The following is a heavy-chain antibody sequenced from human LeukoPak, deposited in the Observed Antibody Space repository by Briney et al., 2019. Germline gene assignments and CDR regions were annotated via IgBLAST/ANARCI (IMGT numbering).Heavy chain of an antibody. V-gene: IGHV3-33*01. CDR3: ARGGAAAAMAFDY. CDR1: GFTFSSYG. Sequence: GGSLRLSCAASGFTFSSYGLHWVRQTPGKGLEWVAGIWYDGSNKYYADSVKGRFTISRDNSKNTLYLQMNSLRAEDTSMYYCARGGAAAAMAFDYWGEGTLVTVSS. CDR2: IWYDGSNK. J-gene: IGHJ4*02. D-gene: IGHD6-13*01.